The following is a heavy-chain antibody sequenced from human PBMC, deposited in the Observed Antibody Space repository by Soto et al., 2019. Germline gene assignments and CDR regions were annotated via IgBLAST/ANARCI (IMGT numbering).Heavy chain of an antibody. J-gene: IGHJ3*02. CDR1: GYTFTSYY. CDR3: ARDQVGYCGGDCYSTHVFDI. CDR2: INPSGGST. V-gene: IGHV1-46*01. Sequence: ASVKVSCKASGYTFTSYYMHWVRQAPGQGLEWMGIINPSGGSTSYAQKFQGRVTMTRDTSTSTVYMELSSLRSEDTAVYYCARDQVGYCGGDCYSTHVFDIWGQGTMVTVSS. D-gene: IGHD2-21*02.